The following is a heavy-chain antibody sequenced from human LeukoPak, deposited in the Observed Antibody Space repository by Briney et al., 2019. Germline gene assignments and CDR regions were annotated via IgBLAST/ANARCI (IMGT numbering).Heavy chain of an antibody. D-gene: IGHD3-10*01. CDR1: GGSISSSSYY. V-gene: IGHV4-39*01. Sequence: PSETLSLTCTVSGGSISSSSYYWGWIRQPPGKGLEWIGSIYYSGSTYYNPSLKSRVTISVDTSKNQFSLKLSSVTAADTAVYYCARHSGPTGMVRGDDWFDPWGQGTLVTVSS. CDR3: ARHSGPTGMVRGDDWFDP. J-gene: IGHJ5*02. CDR2: IYYSGST.